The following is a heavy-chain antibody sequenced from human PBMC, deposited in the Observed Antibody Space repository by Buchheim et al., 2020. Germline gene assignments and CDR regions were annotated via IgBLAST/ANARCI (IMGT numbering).Heavy chain of an antibody. CDR2: IRYDGSNK. CDR1: GFTSSSYG. J-gene: IGHJ4*02. Sequence: QVQLVESGGGVVQPGRSLRLSCAASGFTSSSYGMHWVRQAPGKGLEWVAFIRYDGSNKYYADSVKGRFTISRDNSKNTLYLQMNSLRAEDTAVYYCAKALVVAAAAPLDYWGQGTL. D-gene: IGHD2-15*01. V-gene: IGHV3-30*02. CDR3: AKALVVAAAAPLDY.